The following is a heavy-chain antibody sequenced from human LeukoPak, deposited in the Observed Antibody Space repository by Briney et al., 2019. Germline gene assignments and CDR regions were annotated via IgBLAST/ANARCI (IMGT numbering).Heavy chain of an antibody. D-gene: IGHD3-10*01. CDR2: ISSDGDST. CDR1: GFTFSSYA. V-gene: IGHV3-64D*09. Sequence: PGGSLRLSCSASGFTFSSYAMHWVRQAPGKGLEYVSAISSDGDSTYNADSVKGRFTISRDNSKNTLYLQMSSLRTEDTAVYYCVRSSASSGPNCFDPWGQGTLVTVSP. CDR3: VRSSASSGPNCFDP. J-gene: IGHJ5*02.